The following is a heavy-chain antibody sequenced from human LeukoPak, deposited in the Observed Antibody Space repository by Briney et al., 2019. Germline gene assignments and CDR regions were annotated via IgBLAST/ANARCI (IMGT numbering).Heavy chain of an antibody. CDR3: ARGADSSGYFN. CDR1: GYTFTSYA. CDR2: ISAYNGNT. Sequence: ASVKVSCKASGYTFTSYAMHWVRQAPGQRLEWMGWISAYNGNTNYAQKLQGRVTMTTDTSTSTAYMELRSLRSDDTAVYYCARGADSSGYFNWGQGTLVTVSS. J-gene: IGHJ4*02. D-gene: IGHD3-22*01. V-gene: IGHV1-18*01.